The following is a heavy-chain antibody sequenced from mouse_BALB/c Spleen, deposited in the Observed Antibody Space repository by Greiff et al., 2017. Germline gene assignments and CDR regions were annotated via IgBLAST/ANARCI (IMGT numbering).Heavy chain of an antibody. J-gene: IGHJ4*01. V-gene: IGHV5-6-5*01. CDR3: ARGRYYGSSYNAMDY. Sequence: EVQLVESGGGLVKPGGSLKLSCAASGFTFSSYALSWVRQTPEKRLEWVASISSGGSTYYPDSVKGRFTISRDNARNILYLQMSSLRSEDTAMYYCARGRYYGSSYNAMDYWGQGTSVTGSS. D-gene: IGHD1-1*01. CDR1: GFTFSSYA. CDR2: ISSGGST.